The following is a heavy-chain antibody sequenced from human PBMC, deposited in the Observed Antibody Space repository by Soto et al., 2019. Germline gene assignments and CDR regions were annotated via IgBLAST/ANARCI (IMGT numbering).Heavy chain of an antibody. J-gene: IGHJ6*02. Sequence: QVRLVQSGAEVKKPGSSVKVSCKVSGGTFSKYSLSWVRQTPGQGLEWMGGITPFVDTSNYAQRFLGRVTITADKSTNTAFLEVRGLKSEDTALYFCASKIYGNGSSCYSRHYYGMDVWGQGTTVTVSS. CDR1: GGTFSKYS. CDR3: ASKIYGNGSSCYSRHYYGMDV. D-gene: IGHD2-21*01. CDR2: ITPFVDTS. V-gene: IGHV1-69*06.